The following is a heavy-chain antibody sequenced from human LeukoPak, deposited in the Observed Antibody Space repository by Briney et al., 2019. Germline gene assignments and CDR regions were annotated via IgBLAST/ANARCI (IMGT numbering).Heavy chain of an antibody. Sequence: GGSLRISCAASGFTFSSYAMSWVRQAPGKGLEWVSVISGSGGSTYYADSVKGRFTISRDNSKNTLYLQMNSLRAEDTAVYYCAKEPYDSSAYYFDYWGQGTLVTVSS. CDR3: AKEPYDSSAYYFDY. CDR2: ISGSGGST. D-gene: IGHD3-22*01. J-gene: IGHJ4*02. CDR1: GFTFSSYA. V-gene: IGHV3-23*01.